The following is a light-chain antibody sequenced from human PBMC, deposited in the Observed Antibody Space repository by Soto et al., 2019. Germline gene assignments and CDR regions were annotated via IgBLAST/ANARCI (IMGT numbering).Light chain of an antibody. CDR1: QGIINY. V-gene: IGKV1-27*01. Sequence: DIQMTQSPSSLSASVGDRVTITCRASQGIINYLAWYQQKPGKVPQLLIYAASTLQSVVPSRFSGSGSGTEFTLTISSLQPEDVAIYYCQKYNSVPRTFGPGTKVDIK. CDR3: QKYNSVPRT. J-gene: IGKJ3*01. CDR2: AAS.